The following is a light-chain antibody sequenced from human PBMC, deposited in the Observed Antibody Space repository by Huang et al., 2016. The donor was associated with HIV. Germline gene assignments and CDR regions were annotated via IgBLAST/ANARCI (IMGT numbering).Light chain of an antibody. CDR2: GAS. CDR1: QSVNTH. CDR3: QQYNNWPRT. Sequence: EIVMTQSPATLSVSPGQRVTLSCRASQSVNTHLAWYQQTPGQAPRLLMFGASTRATGVPARFSGGGSGTEFTLTISSLQSEDFAVYYCQQYNNWPRTFGQGTKVEIK. V-gene: IGKV3-15*01. J-gene: IGKJ1*01.